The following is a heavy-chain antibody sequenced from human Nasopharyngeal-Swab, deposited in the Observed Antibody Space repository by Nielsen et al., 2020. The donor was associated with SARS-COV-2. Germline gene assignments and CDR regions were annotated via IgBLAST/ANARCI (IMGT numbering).Heavy chain of an antibody. CDR3: AKDPVMYYDSSGYYYFDY. J-gene: IGHJ4*02. CDR2: ISYDGSNK. D-gene: IGHD3-22*01. V-gene: IGHV3-30*18. CDR1: GFTFSSYG. Sequence: GSLRLSCAASGFTFSSYGMHWVRQAPGKGLEWVAVISYDGSNKYYADSVKGRFTISRDNSKNTLYLQMNSLRAEDTAVYYCAKDPVMYYDSSGYYYFDYWGQGTLVTVSS.